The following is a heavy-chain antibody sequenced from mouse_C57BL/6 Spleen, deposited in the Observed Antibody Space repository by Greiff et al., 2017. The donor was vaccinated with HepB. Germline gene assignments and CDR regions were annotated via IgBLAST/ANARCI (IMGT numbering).Heavy chain of an antibody. V-gene: IGHV1-15*01. CDR1: GYTFTDYE. CDR3: APSGYAAY. CDR2: IDPETGGT. Sequence: QVQLQQSGAELVRPGASVTLSCKASGYTFTDYEMHWVKQTPVQGLEWIGAIDPETGGTAYNQKFKGKATLTADKSSSTAYLELRSLTTEDSAVYYCAPSGYAAYWGQGTLVTVTA. J-gene: IGHJ3*01. D-gene: IGHD3-1*01.